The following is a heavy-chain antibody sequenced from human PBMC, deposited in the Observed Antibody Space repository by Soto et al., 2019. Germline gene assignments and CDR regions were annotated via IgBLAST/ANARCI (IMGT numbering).Heavy chain of an antibody. D-gene: IGHD3-22*01. J-gene: IGHJ4*02. CDR3: ARATYDSSTYYLDY. V-gene: IGHV4-30-4*01. CDR2: IYYTGNT. Sequence: QVQLQESGPGLVKPSQTLSLTCTVSGASISGGDYYWTWIRQPPGKGLEWIGSIYYTGNTYSNPSLESPLSISVDPSNNQLALRLTSVTAPDTAIYYCARATYDSSTYYLDYWGQGTLVTVSS. CDR1: GASISGGDYY.